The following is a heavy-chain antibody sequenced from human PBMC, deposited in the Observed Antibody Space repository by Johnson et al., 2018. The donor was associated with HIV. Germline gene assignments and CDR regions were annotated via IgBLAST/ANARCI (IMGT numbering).Heavy chain of an antibody. CDR3: TTGISWYGAITFDI. J-gene: IGHJ3*02. CDR2: IKNKADGGTT. V-gene: IGHV3-15*01. CDR1: GFTFSSYG. D-gene: IGHD3-10*01. Sequence: VQLVESWGGLVKPGGSLRLSCAASGFTFSSYGMHWVRQAPGKGLEWAGHIKNKADGGTTDYAALVKGRFTISRDDSKNTLYLQMNSLKTEDTAVYYCTTGISWYGAITFDIWGQGTMVTVSS.